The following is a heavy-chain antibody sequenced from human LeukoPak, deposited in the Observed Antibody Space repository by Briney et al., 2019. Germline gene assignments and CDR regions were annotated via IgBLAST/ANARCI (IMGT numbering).Heavy chain of an antibody. V-gene: IGHV4-61*02. CDR1: GGSISSGSYY. Sequence: SETLSLTCTVSGGSISSGSYYWSWIRQPAGKGLEWIGRIYTSGSTNYNPSLKSRVTISVDTSKNQFSLKLSSVIAADTAVYYCARESNRVRGVIRYFDYWGQGTLVTVSS. CDR3: ARESNRVRGVIRYFDY. D-gene: IGHD3-10*01. CDR2: IYTSGST. J-gene: IGHJ4*02.